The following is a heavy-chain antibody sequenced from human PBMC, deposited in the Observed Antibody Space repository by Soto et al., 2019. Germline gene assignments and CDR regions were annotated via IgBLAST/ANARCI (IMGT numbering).Heavy chain of an antibody. V-gene: IGHV4-30-2*01. CDR1: GGSISSGGYS. CDR3: ARAEGGYVNY. D-gene: IGHD3-16*01. Sequence: QLQLQESGSGLVKPSQTLSLTCAVSGGSISSGGYSWSWIRQPPGKGLEWIGYIYHSGSTYYNPSLKSRVTLSVDRSKNQFALKRSAVTAADTAVYYWARAEGGYVNYWGQGTLVTVSS. CDR2: IYHSGST. J-gene: IGHJ4*02.